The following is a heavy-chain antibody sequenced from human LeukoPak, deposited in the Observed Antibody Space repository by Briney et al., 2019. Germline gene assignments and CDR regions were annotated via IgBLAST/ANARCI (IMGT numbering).Heavy chain of an antibody. Sequence: SETLSLTCSVSGGSITRYYWNWIRQPPGKRLEWIGYIYYSGSTNYNPSLKSRVTISVDTSKKQFSLKLNSVTAADTAVYYCARLDRSTWSWGQGTLVTVPS. CDR1: GGSITRYY. D-gene: IGHD6-13*01. V-gene: IGHV4-59*01. CDR2: IYYSGST. CDR3: ARLDRSTWS. J-gene: IGHJ4*02.